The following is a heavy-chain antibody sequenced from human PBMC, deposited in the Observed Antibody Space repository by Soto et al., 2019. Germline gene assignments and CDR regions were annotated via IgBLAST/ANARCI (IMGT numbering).Heavy chain of an antibody. CDR1: GFSFSGYS. CDR2: ISGSSITI. CDR3: ARDIYYGSGSYEYHLDY. J-gene: IGHJ4*02. Sequence: EVQLVESGGGLVQPGGSLRLSCAASGFSFSGYSMNWVRQAPGKGLEWVSYISGSSITIYYADSVRGRFTISRDNAKSSLYLQMNSLRAEDTAVYYCARDIYYGSGSYEYHLDYWGQGILVTVSS. V-gene: IGHV3-48*01. D-gene: IGHD3-10*01.